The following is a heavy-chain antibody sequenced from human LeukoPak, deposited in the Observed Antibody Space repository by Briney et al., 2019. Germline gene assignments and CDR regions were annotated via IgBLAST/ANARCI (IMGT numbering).Heavy chain of an antibody. CDR3: ARALTTVTTRGYLDY. D-gene: IGHD4-17*01. CDR1: GYTFTSYY. V-gene: IGHV1-46*01. Sequence: GASVKVSCKASGYTFTSYYMHWVRQAPGQGLEWMGIINPSGGSTSYAQKFQGRVTMTRDTSTSTVYMELSSLRSEDTAAYYCARALTTVTTRGYLDYWGQGTLVTVSS. J-gene: IGHJ4*02. CDR2: INPSGGST.